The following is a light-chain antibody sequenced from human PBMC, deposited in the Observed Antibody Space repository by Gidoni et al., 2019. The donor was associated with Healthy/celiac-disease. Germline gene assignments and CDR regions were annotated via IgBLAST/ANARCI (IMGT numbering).Light chain of an antibody. CDR2: GAS. J-gene: IGKJ1*01. V-gene: IGKV3-15*01. CDR1: QSVSSN. CDR3: QQYNNWPPWT. Sequence: EIVMTQSPATLSVSPGERATLSCRASQSVSSNLAWYQQKTGQAPRLLIYGASTRANGIPARFSGSGSGAEVTLTISSLQSEDFAVYYCQQYNNWPPWTFGQGTKVEIK.